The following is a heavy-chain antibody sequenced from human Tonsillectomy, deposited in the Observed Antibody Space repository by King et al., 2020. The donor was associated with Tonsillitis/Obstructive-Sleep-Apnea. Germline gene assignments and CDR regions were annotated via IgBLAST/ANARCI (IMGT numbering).Heavy chain of an antibody. CDR1: GFTFSSYG. D-gene: IGHD3-10*01. V-gene: IGHV3-30*18. CDR3: AKTPASGYGAGSLWFDP. J-gene: IGHJ5*02. CDR2: ISYDGSNK. Sequence: VQLVESGGGVVQPGRSLRLSCAASGFTFSSYGMHWVRQAPGKGLEWVAVISYDGSNKYYADSVKGRFTISRDNSKNTLYLQMNSLRAEDTAVYYCAKTPASGYGAGSLWFDPWGQGTLVTVSS.